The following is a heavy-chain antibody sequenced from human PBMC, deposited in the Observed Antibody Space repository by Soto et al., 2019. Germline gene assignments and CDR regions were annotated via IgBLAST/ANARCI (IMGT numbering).Heavy chain of an antibody. CDR1: GFTFSTYG. V-gene: IGHV3-30*18. Sequence: QVQLVESGGGVVQPGKSLTLSCVVSGFTFSTYGMHWVRQAPGKGLEWVALISYDGTKRYYAASVKGRVTISRDNSKNTMYLEMNSLRADDTAVYYCAKAPIAVAGSYLHYWGQGTLVTASS. CDR2: ISYDGTKR. D-gene: IGHD6-19*01. CDR3: AKAPIAVAGSYLHY. J-gene: IGHJ4*02.